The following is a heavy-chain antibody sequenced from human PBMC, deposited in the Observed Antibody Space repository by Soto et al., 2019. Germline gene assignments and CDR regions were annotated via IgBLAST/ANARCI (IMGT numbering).Heavy chain of an antibody. V-gene: IGHV6-1*01. CDR3: ARGYSYGFLYYYYYGMDV. CDR1: GDSVSSNSAA. CDR2: TYYRSKWYN. J-gene: IGHJ6*02. Sequence: PSQTLSLTCAISGDSVSSNSAAWNWIRQSPSRGLEWLGRTYYRSKWYNDYAVSVKSRITINPDTSKNQFSLQLNSVTPEDTAVYYCARGYSYGFLYYYYYGMDVWGQGTTVTVSS. D-gene: IGHD5-18*01.